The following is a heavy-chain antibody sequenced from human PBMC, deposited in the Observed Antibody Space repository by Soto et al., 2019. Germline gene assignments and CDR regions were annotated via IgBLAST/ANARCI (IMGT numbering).Heavy chain of an antibody. CDR1: GGSIRSSSHY. D-gene: IGHD3-22*01. CDR2: IYYSGST. CDR3: ARHSGGYYSSPFDY. V-gene: IGHV4-39*01. Sequence: SETLSLTCTVSGGSIRSSSHYWGWIRQPPGKGLEWIGSIYYSGSTYYNPSLKSRVTISVDTSKNQFSLKLSSVTAADTAVYYCARHSGGYYSSPFDYWGQGTLVTVSS. J-gene: IGHJ4*02.